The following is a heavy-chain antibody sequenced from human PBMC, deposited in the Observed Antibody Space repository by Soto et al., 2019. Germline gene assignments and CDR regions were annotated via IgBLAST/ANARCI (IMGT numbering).Heavy chain of an antibody. V-gene: IGHV3-11*01. J-gene: IGHJ4*02. D-gene: IGHD6-19*01. Sequence: QVQLVESGGGLVKPGGSLRLSCAASGFTFSDYYMSWIRQAPGNGLEWVSYISSSGSTTYYADSVKGRFTISRDNAKNSLYLQMNSLRVEDMAVYYCARDRASIAVAGTGLGYWGQGTLVTVSS. CDR1: GFTFSDYY. CDR3: ARDRASIAVAGTGLGY. CDR2: ISSSGSTT.